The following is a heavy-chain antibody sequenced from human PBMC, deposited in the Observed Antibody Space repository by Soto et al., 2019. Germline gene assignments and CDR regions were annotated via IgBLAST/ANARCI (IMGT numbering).Heavy chain of an antibody. CDR1: GYTFTSYD. Sequence: QVQLVQSGAEVKKPGASVKVSCKASGYTFTSYDINWVRQATGQGLEWMGWMNPNSGNTGYAQKFQGRVTMTRNTSISTAYMELSSLRSEDTAMYYCARGPLAVARKGNWFDPWGQGTLVTVSS. CDR3: ARGPLAVARKGNWFDP. V-gene: IGHV1-8*01. J-gene: IGHJ5*02. D-gene: IGHD6-19*01. CDR2: MNPNSGNT.